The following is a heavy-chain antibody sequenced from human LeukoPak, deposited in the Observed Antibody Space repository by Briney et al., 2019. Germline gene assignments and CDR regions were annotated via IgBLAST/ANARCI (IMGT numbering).Heavy chain of an antibody. D-gene: IGHD6-13*01. CDR3: AKDSLEAAAGDDY. V-gene: IGHV3-30*02. CDR1: GFTFSSYS. Sequence: GGSLRLSCAASGFTFSSYSMNWVRQAPGKGLEWVAFIRYDGSNKYYADSVKGRFTISRDNSKNTLYLQMNSLRAEDTAVYYCAKDSLEAAAGDDYWGQGTLVTVSS. CDR2: IRYDGSNK. J-gene: IGHJ4*02.